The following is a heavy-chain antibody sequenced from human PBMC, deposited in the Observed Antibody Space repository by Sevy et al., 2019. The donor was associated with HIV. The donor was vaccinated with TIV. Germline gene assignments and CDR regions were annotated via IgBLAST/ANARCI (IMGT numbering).Heavy chain of an antibody. CDR1: GFTFRTYI. Sequence: ASVKVSCKASGFTFRTYIMHWVRQAPGQRPEWMGWIHGGNGNTEYSQKFQGRVTITRDPSAGTTYMEVSSLSSEDTAVYYCVRSREPAHYDILTGGWFDPWGQGTLVTVSS. J-gene: IGHJ5*02. CDR3: VRSREPAHYDILTGGWFDP. V-gene: IGHV1-3*01. CDR2: IHGGNGNT. D-gene: IGHD3-9*01.